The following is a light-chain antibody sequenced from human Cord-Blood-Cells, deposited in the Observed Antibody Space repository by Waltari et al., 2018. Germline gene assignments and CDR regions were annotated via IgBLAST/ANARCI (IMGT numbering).Light chain of an antibody. Sequence: DIVMTQSPDSLAVSLGERATINCKSSQSVLYRSNNQNYLAWYQQKPGQPPKLLIYWASTRESGVPDRFSGSGSGTDFTLTISSLQAEDVAVYYCQQYYSTPPTLGQGTKLEIK. CDR2: WAS. CDR1: QSVLYRSNNQNY. J-gene: IGKJ2*01. V-gene: IGKV4-1*01. CDR3: QQYYSTPPT.